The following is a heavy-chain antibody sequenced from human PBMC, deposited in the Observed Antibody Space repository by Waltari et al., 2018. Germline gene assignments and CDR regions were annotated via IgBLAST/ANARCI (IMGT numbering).Heavy chain of an antibody. D-gene: IGHD3-10*01. V-gene: IGHV4-4*02. CDR3: ARATTPNYYGSGSLLH. Sequence: QVQLQESGPGLVKPSGTLSLTCAVSGGSISSSNWWSWVRQPPGKGLEWIGESYHSGSTDYNPSLKSRVTISVDKSKNQFSLKLSSVTAADTAVYYCARATTPNYYGSGSLLHWGQGTLVTVSS. J-gene: IGHJ4*02. CDR1: GGSISSSNW. CDR2: SYHSGST.